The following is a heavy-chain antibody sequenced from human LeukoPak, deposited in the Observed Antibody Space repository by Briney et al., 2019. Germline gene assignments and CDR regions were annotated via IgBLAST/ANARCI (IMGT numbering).Heavy chain of an antibody. CDR1: GGTFSSYA. CDR3: ARAQVGYSYGNIFDY. D-gene: IGHD5-18*01. J-gene: IGHJ4*02. V-gene: IGHV1-69*05. Sequence: GASVKVSCKASGGTFSSYAISWVRQAPGQGLEWMGGIIPIFGTANYAQKFQGRVTITTDESTSTAYMELNSLRSEDTAVYYCARAQVGYSYGNIFDYWGQGTLVTVSS. CDR2: IIPIFGTA.